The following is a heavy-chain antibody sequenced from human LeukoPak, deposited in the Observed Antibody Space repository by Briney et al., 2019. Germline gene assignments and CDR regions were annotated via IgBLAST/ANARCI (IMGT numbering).Heavy chain of an antibody. CDR3: ARGPIRLGELSSDFDY. CDR1: GGSISSSSYY. V-gene: IGHV4-39*07. CDR2: INHSGST. J-gene: IGHJ4*02. Sequence: SETLSLTCTVSGGSISSSSYYWGWIRQPPGKGLERIGEINHSGSTNYNPSLKSRVTISVDTSKNQFSLKLSSVTAADTAVYYCARGPIRLGELSSDFDYWGQGTLVTVSS. D-gene: IGHD3-16*02.